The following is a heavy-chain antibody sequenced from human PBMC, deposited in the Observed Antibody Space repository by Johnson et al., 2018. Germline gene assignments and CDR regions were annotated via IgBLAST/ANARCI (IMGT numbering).Heavy chain of an antibody. CDR1: GFTFSSYG. D-gene: IGHD4-23*01. CDR3: AKDYSGNSEYYYYYYMDV. Sequence: VQLVESGGGVVQPGRSLRLSCAASGFTFSSYGMHWVRQAPGKGLEWVAVISYDGSNKYYADSVKGRFTISRDNSKNTLYLQMNSLRAEDTAVYYCAKDYSGNSEYYYYYYMDVWGKGTTVTVSS. CDR2: ISYDGSNK. V-gene: IGHV3-30*18. J-gene: IGHJ6*03.